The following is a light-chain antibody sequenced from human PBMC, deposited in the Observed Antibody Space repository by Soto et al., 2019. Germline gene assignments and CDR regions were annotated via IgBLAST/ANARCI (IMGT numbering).Light chain of an antibody. CDR3: LQYHNLWA. V-gene: IGKV3-15*01. CDR1: QNIYSN. Sequence: IVMTQSPATLSVFPGERGTLSCRASQNIYSNVAWYQQRPGQAPRLLIYRASTRAPGILARFSGSGSGTEFTLTISSLQSEDFTVYSCLQYHNLWAFGQGTKVDIK. J-gene: IGKJ1*01. CDR2: RAS.